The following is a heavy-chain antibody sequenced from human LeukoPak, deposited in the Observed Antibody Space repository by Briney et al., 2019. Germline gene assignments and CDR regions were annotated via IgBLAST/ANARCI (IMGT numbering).Heavy chain of an antibody. CDR1: GFTVSSNY. CDR3: ARWVVVVKYFDY. V-gene: IGHV3-66*02. Sequence: PGGSLRLSCAASGFTVSSNYISWVRQAPGKGLEWVSVIYSGGSTYYADSVKGRFTISRDNSKNTLYLQMNSLRAEDTAVYYCARWVVVVKYFDYWGQGTLVTVSS. CDR2: IYSGGST. D-gene: IGHD2-15*01. J-gene: IGHJ4*02.